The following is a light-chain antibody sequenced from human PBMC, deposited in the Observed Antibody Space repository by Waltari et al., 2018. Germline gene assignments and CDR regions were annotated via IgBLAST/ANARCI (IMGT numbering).Light chain of an antibody. CDR2: KDT. CDR3: QSADSSGTYDV. V-gene: IGLV3-25*03. CDR1: ALPKQF. J-gene: IGLJ1*01. Sequence: SYELTQPPSVSVSPGQTARITCSGDALPKQFAYWYQQKPGQAPVLVMYKDTEGPSGIPERFSGSSSGTTVTLTISGAQAEDEADYHCQSADSSGTYDVFGTGTKVTVL.